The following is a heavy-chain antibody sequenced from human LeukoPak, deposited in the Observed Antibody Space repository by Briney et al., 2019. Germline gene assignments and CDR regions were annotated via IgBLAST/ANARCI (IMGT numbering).Heavy chain of an antibody. CDR3: ARETGDAFDI. D-gene: IGHD1-14*01. Sequence: GGSLRLSCAASGFTFSSYGMHWVRQAPGKGLEWLAVIWYDGSNKYYADSVKGRFTISRDNSKNTLYLQMNSLRAEDTAVYYCARETGDAFDIWGQGTMVTVSS. J-gene: IGHJ3*02. V-gene: IGHV3-33*01. CDR1: GFTFSSYG. CDR2: IWYDGSNK.